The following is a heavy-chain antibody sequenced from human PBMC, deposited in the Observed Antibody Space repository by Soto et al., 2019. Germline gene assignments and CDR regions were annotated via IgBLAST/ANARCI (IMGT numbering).Heavy chain of an antibody. CDR3: ARGRRRIAVAGTFPPKFGY. J-gene: IGHJ4*02. V-gene: IGHV3-33*01. CDR2: IWYDGSNK. Sequence: QVQLVESGGGVVQPGRSLRLSCAASGFTFSSYGMHWVRQAPGKGLEWVAVIWYDGSNKYYADSVKGRFTISRDNSKNXLSXQMNSLRAEETAVYYCARGRRRIAVAGTFPPKFGYWGQGTLVTVSS. CDR1: GFTFSSYG. D-gene: IGHD6-19*01.